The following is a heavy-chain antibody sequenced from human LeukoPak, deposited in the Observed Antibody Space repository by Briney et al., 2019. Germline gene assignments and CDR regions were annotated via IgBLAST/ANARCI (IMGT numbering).Heavy chain of an antibody. V-gene: IGHV1-18*01. J-gene: IGHJ1*01. CDR3: ARDLGVYSGYDFPIARGVAAPEYFQH. D-gene: IGHD5-12*01. CDR2: ISPHNGNT. CDR1: GYTFTNYG. Sequence: ASVKVSCKASGYTFTNYGVSWVRQAPGQGLEWMGWISPHNGNTDYAQKFQGRVTITADKSTSTAYMELSSLRSEDTAVYYCARDLGVYSGYDFPIARGVAAPEYFQHWGQGTLVTVSS.